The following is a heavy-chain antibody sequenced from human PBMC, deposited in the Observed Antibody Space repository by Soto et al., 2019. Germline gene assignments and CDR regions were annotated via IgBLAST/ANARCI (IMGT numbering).Heavy chain of an antibody. CDR3: ARESRVAVTHYFDY. J-gene: IGHJ4*02. V-gene: IGHV4-31*03. CDR2: IYFSGST. D-gene: IGHD2-15*01. Sequence: PSETLSLTCTVSSGCISSGGYYWSWIRQHPGKGLEWIGYIYFSGSTYYNPSLKSRVTISVHTSKNQFSLKLSSVTAADTAVYYCARESRVAVTHYFDYWGQGTLVTVSS. CDR1: SGCISSGGYY.